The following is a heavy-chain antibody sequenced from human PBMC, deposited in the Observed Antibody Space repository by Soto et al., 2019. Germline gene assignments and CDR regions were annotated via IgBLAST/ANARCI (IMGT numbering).Heavy chain of an antibody. Sequence: PAQTLSLTCAVSGDSVSTNSSAWNWIRQSPSRGLEWLGRTYYRSKWYNDYAVSVKSRLTINTDTSKNQFSLQLNPVTPEDTDVYYCARDRLRLADAGAVHYYYGMDLCGQSTTVTLSS. J-gene: IGHJ6*01. CDR3: ARDRLRLADAGAVHYYYGMDL. D-gene: IGHD6-13*01. CDR1: GDSVSTNSSA. V-gene: IGHV6-1*01. CDR2: TYYRSKWYN.